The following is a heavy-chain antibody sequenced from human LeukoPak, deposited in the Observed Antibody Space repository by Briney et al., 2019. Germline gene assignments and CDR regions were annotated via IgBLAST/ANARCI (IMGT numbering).Heavy chain of an antibody. CDR3: ARSWGSWSRNPLDF. J-gene: IGHJ4*02. CDR2: ITTTSSVT. CDR1: GFNFVSYN. D-gene: IGHD6-13*01. Sequence: PGGSLRLSCAASGFNFVSYNMNWVRQAPGKGLEWVSCITTTSSVTYYADSVKGRFTISRDNDDNSLYLLMNSLRAEDTAVYYCARSWGSWSRNPLDFWGQGTLVTVSS. V-gene: IGHV3-48*01.